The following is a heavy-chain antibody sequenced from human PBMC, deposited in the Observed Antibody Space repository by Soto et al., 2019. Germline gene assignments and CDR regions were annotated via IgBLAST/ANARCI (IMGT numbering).Heavy chain of an antibody. J-gene: IGHJ5*02. Sequence: ASVKVSCKASGGTFSSYGITWVRQAPGQGLEWMGGIIPIFGTANYAQKFQGRVTITADKSTSTAYMELSRLRYEDTAVYYCARDSPSITVIRRALNWFDPWGQGTLVTVSS. V-gene: IGHV1-69*06. CDR3: ARDSPSITVIRRALNWFDP. D-gene: IGHD3-10*01. CDR1: GGTFSSYG. CDR2: IIPIFGTA.